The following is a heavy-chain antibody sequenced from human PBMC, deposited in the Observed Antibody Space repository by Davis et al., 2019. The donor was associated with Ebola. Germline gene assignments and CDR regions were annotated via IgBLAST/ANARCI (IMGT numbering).Heavy chain of an antibody. J-gene: IGHJ5*02. CDR2: INAGNGNT. CDR1: GYTFTSYA. CDR3: ARDPYCISTSCYGSWFDP. Sequence: ASVKVSCKASGYTFTSYAMHWVRQAPGQRLEWMGWINAGNGNTKYSQKFQGRVTITRDTSASTAYMELSSLRSEDTAAYYCARDPYCISTSCYGSWFDPWGQGTLVTVSS. V-gene: IGHV1-3*01. D-gene: IGHD2-2*01.